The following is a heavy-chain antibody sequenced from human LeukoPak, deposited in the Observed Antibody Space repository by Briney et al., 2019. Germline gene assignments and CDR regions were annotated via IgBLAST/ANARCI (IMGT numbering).Heavy chain of an antibody. J-gene: IGHJ3*02. CDR3: ARDNDYVWGEDAFDI. V-gene: IGHV1-18*01. CDR1: GYTFTSYG. D-gene: IGHD3-16*01. Sequence: SVKVSCKASGYTFTSYGISWVRQAPGQGLEWMGWISAYNGNTNYAQKLQGRVTMTTDTSTSTAYMELRSLRSDDTAVYYCARDNDYVWGEDAFDIWGQGTMVTVSS. CDR2: ISAYNGNT.